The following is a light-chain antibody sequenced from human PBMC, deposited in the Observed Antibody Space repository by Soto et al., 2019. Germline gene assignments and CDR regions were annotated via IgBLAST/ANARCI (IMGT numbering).Light chain of an antibody. Sequence: QSALTHPASVSGSPVQSITISCTGTSSDVGGYNYVTWYQQHPGTAPKLMIYDVSDRPSGVSNRFSGSKSGNTASLTISGLQAEDEADYYCSSYTSSRTYVFGTGTKVTVL. V-gene: IGLV2-14*03. CDR3: SSYTSSRTYV. CDR2: DVS. CDR1: SSDVGGYNY. J-gene: IGLJ1*01.